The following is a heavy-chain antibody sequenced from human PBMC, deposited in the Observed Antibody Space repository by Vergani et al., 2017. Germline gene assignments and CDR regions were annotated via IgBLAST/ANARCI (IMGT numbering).Heavy chain of an antibody. D-gene: IGHD4-17*01. J-gene: IGHJ6*03. CDR1: GFTFSGSA. Sequence: EVQLVESGGGLVQPGGSLKLSCAASGFTFSGSAMHWVRQASGKGLEWVSSISSSSSYIYYADSVKGRFTISRDNAKNSLYLQMNSLRAEDTAVYYCARAGDYVSYYYYYMDVWGKGTTVTVSS. CDR2: ISSSSSYI. CDR3: ARAGDYVSYYYYYMDV. V-gene: IGHV3-21*01.